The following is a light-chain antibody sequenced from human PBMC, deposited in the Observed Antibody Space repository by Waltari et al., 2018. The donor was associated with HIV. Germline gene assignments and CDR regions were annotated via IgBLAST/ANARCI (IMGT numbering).Light chain of an antibody. CDR3: SSYTTSSTLEV. CDR2: EVS. V-gene: IGLV2-14*01. J-gene: IGLJ1*01. CDR1: SSDVGGYNH. Sequence: QSALTQPASVSGSPGQPITISCTGTSSDVGGYNHVSWYQQYPGKAPKLMIYEVSNRPSGVSNRFSGSKFGNTASLTISGLQAEDEADYYCSSYTTSSTLEVFGTGTKVTVL.